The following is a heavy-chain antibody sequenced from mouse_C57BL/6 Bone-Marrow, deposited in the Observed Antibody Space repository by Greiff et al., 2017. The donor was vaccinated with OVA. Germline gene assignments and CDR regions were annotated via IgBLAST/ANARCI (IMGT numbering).Heavy chain of an antibody. V-gene: IGHV1-26*01. CDR3: ARAGYDYEWYFDV. J-gene: IGHJ1*03. CDR1: GYTFTDYY. CDR2: INPNNGGT. D-gene: IGHD2-4*01. Sequence: EVQLQQSGPELVKPGASVKISCKASGYTFTDYYMNWVKQSHGKSLEWIGDINPNNGGTSYNQKFKGKATLTVDKSSSTAYMELRSLTSEDSAVYYCARAGYDYEWYFDVWGTGTTVTVSS.